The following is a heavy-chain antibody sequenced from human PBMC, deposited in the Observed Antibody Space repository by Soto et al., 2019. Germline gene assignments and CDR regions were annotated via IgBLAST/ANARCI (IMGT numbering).Heavy chain of an antibody. CDR2: IDWDDDK. Sequence: SGPTLVNPTHTLTLTCTFSGFSLSTSGMCVSWIRQPPGKALEWLALIDWDDDKYYSTSLKTRLTISKDTSKNQVVLTMTNMDPVDTATYYCARSREPYRRFDPWGQGTLVTVSS. CDR3: ARSREPYRRFDP. J-gene: IGHJ5*02. D-gene: IGHD3-16*02. CDR1: GFSLSTSGMC. V-gene: IGHV2-70*01.